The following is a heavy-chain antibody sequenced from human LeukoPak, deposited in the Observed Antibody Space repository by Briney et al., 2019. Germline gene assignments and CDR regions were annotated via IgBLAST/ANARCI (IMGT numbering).Heavy chain of an antibody. V-gene: IGHV3-30*18. Sequence: SGGSLSLSCAASGFTFSSYGVLWVRQARGRGLEWVAVISYDGSNKYYADSVKGRFTISRDNSKNTLYLQMNSLRAEDTAVYYCAKGFRGVTAHGMDVWGQRTTVTVSS. D-gene: IGHD3-10*01. CDR3: AKGFRGVTAHGMDV. CDR2: ISYDGSNK. CDR1: GFTFSSYG. J-gene: IGHJ6*02.